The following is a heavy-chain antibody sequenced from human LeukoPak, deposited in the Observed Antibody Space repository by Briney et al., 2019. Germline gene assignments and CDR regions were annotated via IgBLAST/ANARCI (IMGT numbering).Heavy chain of an antibody. D-gene: IGHD5-24*01. CDR2: IDPDDSYA. J-gene: IGHJ4*02. CDR1: GYNFSTYW. V-gene: IGHV5-10-1*01. CDR3: ARLRDGSMSI. Sequence: GESLKISCEASGYNFSTYWITWVRQMPGKGLESMWRIDPDDSYANYSPSFQGHVTISTDKSISTAYLSWSSLKASDTAIYYCARLRDGSMSIWGQGTLVTVSS.